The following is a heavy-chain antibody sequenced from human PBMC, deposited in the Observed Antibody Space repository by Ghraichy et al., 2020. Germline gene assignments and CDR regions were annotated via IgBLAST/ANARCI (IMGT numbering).Heavy chain of an antibody. CDR1: GGSISSYY. D-gene: IGHD6-13*01. Sequence: SETLSLTCTVSGGSISSYYWSWIRQPPGKGLEWIGYIYYSGSTNYNPSLKSRVTISVDTSKNQFSLKLSSVTAADTAVYYCARVDGVWYFDYWGQGTLVTVSS. CDR3: ARVDGVWYFDY. CDR2: IYYSGST. V-gene: IGHV4-59*01. J-gene: IGHJ4*02.